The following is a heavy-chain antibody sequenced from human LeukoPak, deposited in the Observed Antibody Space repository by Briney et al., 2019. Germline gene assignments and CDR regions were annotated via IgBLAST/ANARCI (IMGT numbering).Heavy chain of an antibody. CDR1: GFTVSSNY. CDR3: ARSHGGKGAFDI. Sequence: GGSLRLSCAVSGFTVSSNYMSWVRQAPGKGLEWVSYISSSGSTIYYADSVKGRFTISRDNAKNSLYLQMNSLRAEDTAVYYCARSHGGKGAFDIWGQGTMVTVSS. J-gene: IGHJ3*02. CDR2: ISSSGSTI. D-gene: IGHD4-23*01. V-gene: IGHV3-11*01.